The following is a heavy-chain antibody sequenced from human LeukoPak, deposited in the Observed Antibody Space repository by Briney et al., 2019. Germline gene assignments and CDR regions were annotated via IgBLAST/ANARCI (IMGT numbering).Heavy chain of an antibody. D-gene: IGHD1-1*01. J-gene: IGHJ4*02. V-gene: IGHV3-13*01. Sequence: GGSLRLSCAASGFTFSRSDMHWVRQATGKGLEWVSSIGVASDTYYQGSLKGRFTISRDNGKNSVCLQMYNLGAGDTAVYYCARGLMEHCEMTNCPFDYWGQGTLVTVSS. CDR2: IGVASDT. CDR1: GFTFSRSD. CDR3: ARGLMEHCEMTNCPFDY.